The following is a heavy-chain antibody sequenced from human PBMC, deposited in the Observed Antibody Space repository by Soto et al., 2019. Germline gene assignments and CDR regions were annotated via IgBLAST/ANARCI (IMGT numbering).Heavy chain of an antibody. J-gene: IGHJ4*02. Sequence: EVQLLESGGGLVQPGGSLRLSCAASGFTFSSYAMSWVRQAPRKGLEWVSAISGSGGSTYYADSVKGRFTISRDNSKNTLYLQMNSLRAEDTVVYYCAKDLQVGATGWDYWGQGTLVTVSS. V-gene: IGHV3-23*01. CDR2: ISGSGGST. CDR1: GFTFSSYA. CDR3: AKDLQVGATGWDY. D-gene: IGHD1-26*01.